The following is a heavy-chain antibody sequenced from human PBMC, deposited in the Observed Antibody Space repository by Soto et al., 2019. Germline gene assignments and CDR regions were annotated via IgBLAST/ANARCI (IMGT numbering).Heavy chain of an antibody. CDR1: GFTLSNYW. CDR2: IRQDGNEK. V-gene: IGHV3-7*03. CDR3: ATGGLGWYSDY. D-gene: IGHD6-19*01. J-gene: IGHJ4*02. Sequence: EVQLVESGGGLVQPGGSLRLSCAASGFTLSNYWMSWVRQAPGKGLEWVANIRQDGNEKYYADSVKGRFTISRDTAKNLLHLQINRLRAEGPAVYYCATGGLGWYSDYWGQGTLVTVSS.